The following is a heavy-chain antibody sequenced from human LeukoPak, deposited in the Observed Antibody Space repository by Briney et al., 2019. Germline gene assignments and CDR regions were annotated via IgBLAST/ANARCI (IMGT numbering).Heavy chain of an antibody. CDR2: IYYSGST. D-gene: IGHD6-13*01. CDR3: ARDSSSLRFDP. J-gene: IGHJ5*02. V-gene: IGHV4-31*03. CDR1: GGSISSGGYY. Sequence: SSETLSLTCTVSGGSISSGGYYWNWIRQPPGKGLEWIGYIYYSGSTYYNPSLKSRVTISVDTSKNQFSLKLSSVTAADTAVYYCARDSSSLRFDPWGQGTLVTVSS.